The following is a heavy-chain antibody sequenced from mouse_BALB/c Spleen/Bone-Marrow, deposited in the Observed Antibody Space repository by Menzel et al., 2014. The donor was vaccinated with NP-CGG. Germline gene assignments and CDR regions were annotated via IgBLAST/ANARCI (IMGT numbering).Heavy chain of an antibody. CDR3: ARYRLGTYFDY. Sequence: VQLQQSGAELVKPGASVRLSCTASGFNIKDTYMHWVKQRPEQGLEWIGRIDPANGNTKYDPKFQGKATITADTSSNTAYLQLSLTSEDTAVYYCARYRLGTYFDYWGQGTTLTVSS. V-gene: IGHV14-3*02. CDR2: IDPANGNT. D-gene: IGHD2-14*01. CDR1: GFNIKDTY. J-gene: IGHJ2*01.